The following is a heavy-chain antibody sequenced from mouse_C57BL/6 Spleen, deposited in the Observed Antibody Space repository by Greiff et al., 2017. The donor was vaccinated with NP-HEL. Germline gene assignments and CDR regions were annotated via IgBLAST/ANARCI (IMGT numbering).Heavy chain of an antibody. CDR1: GFTFSDYY. CDR2: INYDGSST. J-gene: IGHJ4*01. CDR3: ARDRRSHAMDY. V-gene: IGHV5-16*01. D-gene: IGHD1-1*01. Sequence: EVKLVESEGGLVQPGSSMKLSCTASGFTFSDYYMAWVRQVPEKGLEWVANINYDGSSTYYLDSLKSRFIISRDNAKNILYLQMSSLKSEDTATYYCARDRRSHAMDYWGQGTSVTVSS.